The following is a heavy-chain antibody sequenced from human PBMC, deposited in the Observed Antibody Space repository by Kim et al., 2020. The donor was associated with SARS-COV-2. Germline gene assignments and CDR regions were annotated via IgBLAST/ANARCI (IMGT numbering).Heavy chain of an antibody. Sequence: GGSLRLSCAASGFTFDDYAMHWVRQAPGKGLEWVSGISWNSGSIGYADSVKGRFTISRDNAKNSLYLQMNSLRAEDTALYYCAKDIKLPPGAVGMDVWGQGTTVTVSS. CDR3: AKDIKLPPGAVGMDV. J-gene: IGHJ6*02. V-gene: IGHV3-9*01. D-gene: IGHD3-10*01. CDR2: ISWNSGSI. CDR1: GFTFDDYA.